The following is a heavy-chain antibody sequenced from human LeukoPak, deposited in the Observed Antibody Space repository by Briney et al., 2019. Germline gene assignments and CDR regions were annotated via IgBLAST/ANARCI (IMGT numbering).Heavy chain of an antibody. Sequence: SGESLKISCKGSGYSFTSYWISWVRQMPGKGLEWMGRIDPSDSYTNYSPSFQGHVTISADKSISTAYLQWSSLKASDTAMYYCARLPIRLTGDYRFPLDYWGQGTLVTVSS. CDR3: ARLPIRLTGDYRFPLDY. V-gene: IGHV5-10-1*01. CDR2: IDPSDSYT. D-gene: IGHD3-9*01. CDR1: GYSFTSYW. J-gene: IGHJ4*02.